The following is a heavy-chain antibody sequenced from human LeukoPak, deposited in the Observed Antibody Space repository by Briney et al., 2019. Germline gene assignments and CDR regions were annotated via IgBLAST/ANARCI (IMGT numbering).Heavy chain of an antibody. CDR1: GGTFSSYA. Sequence: EASVKVSCKASGGTFSSYAISWVRQAPGQGLEWMGGIIPIFGTANYAQKFQGRVTITTDESTSTAYMELSSLRSEDTAVYYCARDSSRTGDFWSGYYRYWGQGTLVTVSS. CDR2: IIPIFGTA. V-gene: IGHV1-69*05. J-gene: IGHJ4*02. CDR3: ARDSSRTGDFWSGYYRY. D-gene: IGHD3-3*01.